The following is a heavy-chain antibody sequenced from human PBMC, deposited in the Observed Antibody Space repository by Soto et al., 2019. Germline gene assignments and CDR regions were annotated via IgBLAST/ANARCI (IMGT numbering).Heavy chain of an antibody. V-gene: IGHV6-1*01. CDR1: GDSVSSNPAS. CDR3: AKGDNLGPKTGYAFDP. D-gene: IGHD5-12*01. CDR2: TYFRSRWYN. J-gene: IGHJ5*02. Sequence: QALSRTSAICGDSVSSNPASWNLIRHSPSRGLEWLGRTYFRSRWYNDYAVSVKSRIIINPDTSNNQFSLQLNSVTPEDTAVYFCAKGDNLGPKTGYAFDPWGQGIMVTVSS.